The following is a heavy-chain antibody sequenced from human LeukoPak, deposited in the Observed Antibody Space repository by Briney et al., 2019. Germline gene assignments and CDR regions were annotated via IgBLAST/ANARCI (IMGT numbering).Heavy chain of an antibody. Sequence: SVKVSCKASGGTFSSYAISWVRQAPGQGLEWMGRIIPILGIANYAQKFQGRVTITADKSTSTAYTELSSLRSEDTAVYYCARDSSGWYGDAFDIWGQGTVVTVSS. J-gene: IGHJ3*02. V-gene: IGHV1-69*04. D-gene: IGHD6-19*01. CDR2: IIPILGIA. CDR1: GGTFSSYA. CDR3: ARDSSGWYGDAFDI.